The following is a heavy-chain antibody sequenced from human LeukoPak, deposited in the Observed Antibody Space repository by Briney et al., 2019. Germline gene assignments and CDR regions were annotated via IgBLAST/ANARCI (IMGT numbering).Heavy chain of an antibody. D-gene: IGHD4-17*01. CDR1: GFTFSSYS. J-gene: IGHJ6*02. V-gene: IGHV3-21*01. Sequence: GGSLRLSCAASGFTFSSYSMNWVRQAPGKGLEWVSSISSSSSYIYYADSVKGRFTISRDNAKNSLYLQMNSLRAEDTAVYYGARGNGDYDEGMDVWGQGTTVTVSS. CDR2: ISSSSSYI. CDR3: ARGNGDYDEGMDV.